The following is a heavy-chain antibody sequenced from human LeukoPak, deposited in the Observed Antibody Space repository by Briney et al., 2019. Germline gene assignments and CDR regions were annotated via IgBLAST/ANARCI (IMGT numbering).Heavy chain of an antibody. J-gene: IGHJ4*02. CDR1: GASFSSYS. D-gene: IGHD3-16*01. CDR2: INHSGRA. Sequence: PSQTLSLTCTLSGASFSSYSCSWIRQPSGKGLEWIGEINHSGRANYSPSLQSRVTISIDTSKNQFSLILNSVTAADTSVYFCARFDPGLGWAFDYWGQGTLVTVSS. CDR3: ARFDPGLGWAFDY. V-gene: IGHV4-34*01.